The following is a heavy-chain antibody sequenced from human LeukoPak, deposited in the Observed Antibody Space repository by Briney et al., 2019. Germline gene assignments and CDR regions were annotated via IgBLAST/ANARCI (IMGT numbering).Heavy chain of an antibody. CDR3: ARGGHNYAAAY. Sequence: SETLSLTCTVSGASISSGGYYWSWIRQHPGKGLEWIGYIFYSGSTYYNPSLKSRVTISADTSKNQFSLKVTSMTAADTAVYFCARGGHNYAAAYWGQGTLVTVSS. CDR2: IFYSGST. CDR1: GASISSGGYY. V-gene: IGHV4-31*03. D-gene: IGHD5-24*01. J-gene: IGHJ4*02.